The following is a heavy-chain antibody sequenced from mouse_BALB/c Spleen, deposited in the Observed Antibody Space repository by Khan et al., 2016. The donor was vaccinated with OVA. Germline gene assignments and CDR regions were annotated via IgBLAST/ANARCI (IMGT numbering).Heavy chain of an antibody. CDR3: ARWPRGY. J-gene: IGHJ2*01. CDR2: IDPANGTT. Sequence: VQLKQSGAELVKPGASVKLSCTASGFNIKDTYMHWVKQRPEQGLEWIGRIDPANGTTEFDPKFQGKATITAATSSNTAYLQRNSLTSDDTAVYYCARWPRGYWGQGTTLTVSS. CDR1: GFNIKDTY. V-gene: IGHV14-3*02.